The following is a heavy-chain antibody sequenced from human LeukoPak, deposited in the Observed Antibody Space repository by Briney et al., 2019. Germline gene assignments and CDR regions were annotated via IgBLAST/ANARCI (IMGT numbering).Heavy chain of an antibody. CDR3: ARGDFWSENFDY. CDR2: IIPIFGTA. Sequence: ASVKVSCKASGGTFSSYAISWVRQAPGQGLEWMGGIIPIFGTANYAQKFQGRVTITTDESTSTAYMELSSLRSEDTAVYYCARGDFWSENFDYWGQGTLVTVSS. D-gene: IGHD3-3*01. J-gene: IGHJ4*02. V-gene: IGHV1-69*05. CDR1: GGTFSSYA.